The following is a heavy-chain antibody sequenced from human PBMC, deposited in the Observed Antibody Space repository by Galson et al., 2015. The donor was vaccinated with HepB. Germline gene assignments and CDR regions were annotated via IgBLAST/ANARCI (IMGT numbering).Heavy chain of an antibody. Sequence: SLRLSCAASGFTFSDYYMAWIRQAPGKGLEWLSYITGSSTYTSYADSVEGRFTVSRDNAKNSLYLQMNSLSAEDTAVYFCASGYTSGYFNYWGQGTLVTVSS. D-gene: IGHD5-18*01. CDR2: ITGSSTYT. CDR3: ASGYTSGYFNY. CDR1: GFTFSDYY. J-gene: IGHJ4*02. V-gene: IGHV3-11*06.